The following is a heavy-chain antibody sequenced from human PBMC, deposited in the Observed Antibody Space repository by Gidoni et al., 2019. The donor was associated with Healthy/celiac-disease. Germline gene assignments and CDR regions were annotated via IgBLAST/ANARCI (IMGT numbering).Heavy chain of an antibody. CDR2: IIPIFVTE. V-gene: IGHV1-69*01. Sequence: QVQLVQSGAEVQKPGSSVKVSCKASGGTFSSYAISWVRQAPGQGLEWMGGIIPIFVTENYAQKFQGRVTITADESTSTAYMELSSLRSEDTAVYYCARKGGDSSGWYWYFDLWGRGTLVTVSS. J-gene: IGHJ2*01. D-gene: IGHD6-19*01. CDR3: ARKGGDSSGWYWYFDL. CDR1: GGTFSSYA.